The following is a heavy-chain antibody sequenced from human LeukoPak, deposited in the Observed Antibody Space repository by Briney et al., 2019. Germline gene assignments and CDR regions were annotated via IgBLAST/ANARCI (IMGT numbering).Heavy chain of an antibody. Sequence: ASVKVSCKASGYTFTGYYMHWVRQAPGQGLEWMGWINPNSGGTNYAQKFQGRATMTRDTSISTAYMELSRLRSDDTAVYYCARPRTRMAKDFDYWGQGTLVTVSS. CDR1: GYTFTGYY. D-gene: IGHD1-14*01. J-gene: IGHJ4*02. CDR3: ARPRTRMAKDFDY. CDR2: INPNSGGT. V-gene: IGHV1-2*02.